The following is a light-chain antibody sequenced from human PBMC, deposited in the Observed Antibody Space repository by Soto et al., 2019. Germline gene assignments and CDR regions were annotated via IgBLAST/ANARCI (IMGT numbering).Light chain of an antibody. Sequence: QAVVTQEPSLTVSPGGTVTLTCGSSTGDVTSGHWPYWFQQKPGQAPRTLIFDTSNKHSWTPARFSGSFLGGKAALTLSGAQPEDEADYYCMLSYTGARPVVFGGGTKLTVL. CDR2: DTS. CDR3: MLSYTGARPVV. J-gene: IGLJ2*01. V-gene: IGLV7-46*01. CDR1: TGDVTSGHW.